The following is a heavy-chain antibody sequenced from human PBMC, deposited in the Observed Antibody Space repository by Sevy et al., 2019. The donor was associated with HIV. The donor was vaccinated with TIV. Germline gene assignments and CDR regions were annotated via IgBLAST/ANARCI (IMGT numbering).Heavy chain of an antibody. CDR1: GFTFSDYY. CDR2: ISSSGSTI. Sequence: GGSLRLSCAASGFTFSDYYMSWIRQAPGKGLEWLSYISSSGSTIYYADSVKGRFTISRDNAKNSLYLQMNSLRAEDTAVYYCARAGYCSGGSCYFHYQYGMDVWGQGTTVTVSS. D-gene: IGHD2-15*01. V-gene: IGHV3-11*01. CDR3: ARAGYCSGGSCYFHYQYGMDV. J-gene: IGHJ6*02.